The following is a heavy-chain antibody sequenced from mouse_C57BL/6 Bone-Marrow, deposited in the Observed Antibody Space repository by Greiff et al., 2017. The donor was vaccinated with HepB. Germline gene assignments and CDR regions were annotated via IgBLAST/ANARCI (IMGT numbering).Heavy chain of an antibody. Sequence: EVQRVESGGDLVKPGGSLKLSCAASGFTFSSYGMSWVRQTPDKRLEWVATISSGGSYTYYPDSVKGRLTISRDNAKNTLYLQMSSLKSEDTAMYYCARRGYGSSHWYFDVWGTGTTVTVSS. V-gene: IGHV5-6*01. CDR2: ISSGGSYT. CDR3: ARRGYGSSHWYFDV. J-gene: IGHJ1*03. CDR1: GFTFSSYG. D-gene: IGHD1-1*01.